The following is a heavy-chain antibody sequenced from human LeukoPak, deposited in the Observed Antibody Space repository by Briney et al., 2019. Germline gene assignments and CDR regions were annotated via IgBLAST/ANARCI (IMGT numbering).Heavy chain of an antibody. CDR1: GFTFSIYG. J-gene: IGHJ4*02. CDR2: IWYDGTLK. Sequence: GGSLRLSCAASGFTFSIYGMQWVRQAPGKGLEWVATIWYDGTLKYYADSVKGRFTISRDSSKNMVYLQMNSLRAEDTAVYYCARDRNSFDHWGQGTPVTVSS. CDR3: ARDRNSFDH. V-gene: IGHV3-33*01. D-gene: IGHD3-3*02.